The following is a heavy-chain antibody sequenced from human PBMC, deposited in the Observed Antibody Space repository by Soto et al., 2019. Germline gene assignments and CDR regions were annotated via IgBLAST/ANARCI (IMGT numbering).Heavy chain of an antibody. CDR3: AKGFGELLSSRLYSFSIDY. CDR1: GFTFSSRG. CDR2: ISYDGSNK. Sequence: QVQLVESGGGVVQPGRSLRLSCAASGFTFSSRGMHWVRQAPGKGLEWVAVISYDGSNKYYADSVKGRFSISRDNSQNTPYLQLNSLGAADTAVYYGAKGFGELLSSRLYSFSIDYWGQGTLVTVSS. J-gene: IGHJ4*02. D-gene: IGHD3-10*01. V-gene: IGHV3-30*18.